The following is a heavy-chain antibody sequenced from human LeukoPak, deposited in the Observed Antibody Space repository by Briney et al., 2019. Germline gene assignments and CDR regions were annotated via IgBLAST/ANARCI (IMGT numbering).Heavy chain of an antibody. D-gene: IGHD6-19*01. CDR3: ARGEKAVAGTESDY. CDR1: GYTFTSYG. CDR2: ISAYNGIT. V-gene: IGHV1-18*01. J-gene: IGHJ4*02. Sequence: ASVKVSCRASGYTFTSYGISWVRQAPGQGLEWMGWISAYNGITNYAQKLQGRVTMTTDTSTSTAYMELRSLRSDDTAVYYCARGEKAVAGTESDYWGQGTLVTVSS.